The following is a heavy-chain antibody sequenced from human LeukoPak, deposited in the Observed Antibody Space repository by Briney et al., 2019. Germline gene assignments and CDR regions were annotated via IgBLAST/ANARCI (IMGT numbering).Heavy chain of an antibody. CDR1: GYTLTESS. J-gene: IGHJ4*02. CDR3: ASICSSTSCYVNDY. D-gene: IGHD2-2*01. Sequence: GASVKVSCKVSGYTLTESSMHWVRQAPGKGLEWMGGFDPEDGETIYAQKFQGRVTMTEDTSTDTAYMELSSLRSEDTAVYYCASICSSTSCYVNDYWGQGTLVTVSS. V-gene: IGHV1-24*01. CDR2: FDPEDGET.